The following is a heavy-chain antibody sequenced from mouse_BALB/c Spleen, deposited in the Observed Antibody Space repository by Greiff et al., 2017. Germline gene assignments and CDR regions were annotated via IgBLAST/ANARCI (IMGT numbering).Heavy chain of an antibody. V-gene: IGHV1-12*01. CDR2: IYTGNGDT. Sequence: LQQPGAELVKPGASVKMSCKASGYTFTSYNMHWVKQTPGQGLEWIGAIYTGNGDTSYNQKFKGKATLTADKSSSTAYMQLSSLTSEDSAVYYCARGHTYDGIHYYAMDYWGQGTSVTVSS. D-gene: IGHD2-14*01. J-gene: IGHJ4*01. CDR1: GYTFTSYN. CDR3: ARGHTYDGIHYYAMDY.